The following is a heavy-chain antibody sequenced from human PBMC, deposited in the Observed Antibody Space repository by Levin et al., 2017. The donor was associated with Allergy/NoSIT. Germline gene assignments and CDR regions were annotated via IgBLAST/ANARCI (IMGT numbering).Heavy chain of an antibody. CDR1: GTSVIANY. J-gene: IGHJ5*01. D-gene: IGHD3-9*01. V-gene: IGHV4-4*07. CDR3: ARRAVDFDS. Sequence: SETLSLTCNVSGTSVIANYWNWIRQPAGKGLEWIGRIYSNGETKYSSSLQSRVTMSIDTSRNQFYLRLTSLTAADSALYYCARRAVDFDSWGQGILVTVSS. CDR2: IYSNGET.